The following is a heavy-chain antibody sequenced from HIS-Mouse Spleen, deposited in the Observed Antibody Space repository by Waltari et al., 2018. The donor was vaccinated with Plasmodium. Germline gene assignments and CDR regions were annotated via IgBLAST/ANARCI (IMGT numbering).Heavy chain of an antibody. CDR1: GFTFSSYW. CDR2: IKQDGSEK. J-gene: IGHJ2*01. CDR3: ARDYITIFGVVIIGWYFDL. V-gene: IGHV3-7*01. Sequence: SCAASGFTFSSYWMSWVRQAPGKGLEWVANIKQDGSEKYYVDSVKGRFTISRDNAKNSLYLQMNSLRAEDTAVYYCARDYITIFGVVIIGWYFDLWGRGTLVTVSS. D-gene: IGHD3-3*01.